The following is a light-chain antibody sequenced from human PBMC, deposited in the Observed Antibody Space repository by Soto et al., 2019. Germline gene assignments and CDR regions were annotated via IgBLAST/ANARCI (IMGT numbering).Light chain of an antibody. Sequence: QSALTQPASVSGSPGQSITISCTGTSSDVGSYNLVSWYQQHPGKAPKLMIYEGSKRPSGVSNRFSGSKSGNTASLTISGLQAEDEADYYCCSYAVSLVVFGGGTQLTVL. V-gene: IGLV2-23*01. CDR3: CSYAVSLVV. CDR2: EGS. J-gene: IGLJ2*01. CDR1: SSDVGSYNL.